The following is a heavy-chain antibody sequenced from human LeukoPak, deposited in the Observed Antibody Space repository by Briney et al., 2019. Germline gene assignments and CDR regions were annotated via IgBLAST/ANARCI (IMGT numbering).Heavy chain of an antibody. J-gene: IGHJ3*02. CDR1: GFTVSSNY. D-gene: IGHD5-24*01. CDR2: SPSGADT. V-gene: IGHV3-53*01. Sequence: AGGSLRLSCAASGFTVSSNYMSWVRQAPGKGLEWVSTLSPSGADTYYADSVKGRFTISRDISKNTLYLQMNSLRAEDTAVYYCARRAYNWGAFDIWGQGTMVTVSS. CDR3: ARRAYNWGAFDI.